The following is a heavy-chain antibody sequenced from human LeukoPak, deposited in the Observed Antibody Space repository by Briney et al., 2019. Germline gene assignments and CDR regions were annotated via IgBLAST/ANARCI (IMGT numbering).Heavy chain of an antibody. D-gene: IGHD3-10*01. J-gene: IGHJ4*02. CDR2: TFYRSKWCY. CDR3: ATENTLVRGTRNPFDY. CDR1: GDSVSSNDAA. V-gene: IGHV6-1*01. Sequence: SQTLSLTCGISGDSVSSNDAACKWIRQSPSRGLEWLGRTFYRSKWCYDSAVSVKSRITINPDTSKNQFYLQLNSVTPEHTAVYYCATENTLVRGTRNPFDYWGRGTLVTVSS.